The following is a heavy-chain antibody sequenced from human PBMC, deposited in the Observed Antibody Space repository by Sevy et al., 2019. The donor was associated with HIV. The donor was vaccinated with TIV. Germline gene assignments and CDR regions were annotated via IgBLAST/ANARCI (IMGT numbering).Heavy chain of an antibody. J-gene: IGHJ6*02. Sequence: GESLKISCKGSGYSFTSYWISWVRQMPGKGLEWMGRIDPSDSYTNYSPSFQGHVTISADKSISTAYLQWSSLKASDTAMYYWSRQGIAAKQYYYYGMDVWGQGTTVTVSS. V-gene: IGHV5-10-1*01. CDR1: GYSFTSYW. D-gene: IGHD6-13*01. CDR3: SRQGIAAKQYYYYGMDV. CDR2: IDPSDSYT.